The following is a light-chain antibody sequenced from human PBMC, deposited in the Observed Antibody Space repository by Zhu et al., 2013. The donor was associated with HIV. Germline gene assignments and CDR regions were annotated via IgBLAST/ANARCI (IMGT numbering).Light chain of an antibody. Sequence: EIVLTQSPGTLSLSPGERATLSCRASLTVSSNYLAWYQQKPGQAPRLLIYGASKRATGIPDRFGGSGSGTDFTLTISRLEPEDFAVYYCQQYASSRETFGQGTKVEIK. J-gene: IGKJ1*01. CDR3: QQYASSRET. CDR2: GAS. V-gene: IGKV3-20*01. CDR1: LTVSSNY.